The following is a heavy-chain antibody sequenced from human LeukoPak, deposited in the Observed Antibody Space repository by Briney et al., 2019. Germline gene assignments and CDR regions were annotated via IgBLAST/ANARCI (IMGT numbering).Heavy chain of an antibody. V-gene: IGHV3-23*01. Sequence: GGSLRLSCAASGFTFSSYAMSWVRQAPGKRLEWVSSIGTDTHYADSVKGRFTVSRDNAKNSLYLQMNSLRAEDTALYYCAKAYCSSTSCYGNYWGQGTLVTVSS. J-gene: IGHJ4*02. CDR3: AKAYCSSTSCYGNY. CDR1: GFTFSSYA. CDR2: IGTDT. D-gene: IGHD2-2*01.